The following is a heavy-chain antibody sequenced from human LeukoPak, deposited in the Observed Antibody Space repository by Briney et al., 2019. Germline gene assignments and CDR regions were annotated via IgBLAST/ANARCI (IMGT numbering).Heavy chain of an antibody. CDR1: GYTLTELS. D-gene: IGHD1-26*01. CDR2: FDPEDGEI. J-gene: IGHJ4*02. V-gene: IGHV1-24*01. Sequence: ASVKVTFKVSGYTLTELSLHWVRQPPGKELEWMGGFDPEDGEILYAQKFQDRVTMTEDTSTDTAYMELSSLRSEGTAVYYCATEGGIVGATGGWDFDYWGQGTLVTVSS. CDR3: ATEGGIVGATGGWDFDY.